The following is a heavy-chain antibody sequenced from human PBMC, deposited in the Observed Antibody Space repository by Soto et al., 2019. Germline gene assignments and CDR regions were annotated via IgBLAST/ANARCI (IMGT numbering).Heavy chain of an antibody. CDR2: INAGNGNT. D-gene: IGHD5-12*01. J-gene: IGHJ4*02. CDR3: ARAVGVATVSFDY. Sequence: ASVKVSCKASGYTFTSYAMHWVRQAPGQRLEWMGWINAGNGNTEYSQKFQGRVTITRDTSASTAYMELSSLRSEDTAVYYCARAVGVATVSFDYWGQGTLVTVS. V-gene: IGHV1-3*01. CDR1: GYTFTSYA.